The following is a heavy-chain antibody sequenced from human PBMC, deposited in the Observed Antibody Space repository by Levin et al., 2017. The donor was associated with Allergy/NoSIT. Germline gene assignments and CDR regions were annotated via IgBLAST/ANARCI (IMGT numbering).Heavy chain of an antibody. CDR2: ISYDGSNK. CDR3: AKAIYSSGWNYFDY. Sequence: GESLKISCAASGFTFSSYGMHWVRQAPGKGLEWVAVISYDGSNKYYADSVKGRFTISRDNSKNTLYLQMNSLRAEDTAVYYCAKAIYSSGWNYFDYWGQGTLVTVSS. D-gene: IGHD6-19*01. CDR1: GFTFSSYG. J-gene: IGHJ4*02. V-gene: IGHV3-30*18.